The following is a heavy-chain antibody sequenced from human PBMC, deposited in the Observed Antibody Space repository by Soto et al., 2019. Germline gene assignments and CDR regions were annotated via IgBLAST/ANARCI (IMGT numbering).Heavy chain of an antibody. J-gene: IGHJ4*02. D-gene: IGHD4-17*01. CDR2: ISGSGGST. CDR1: GFTFGSYA. CDR3: AKDRTTVTTIPRVFDY. Sequence: GGSLRLSCAASGFTFGSYAMSWVGQAPGKGLEWVSAISGSGGSTYYADSVKGRFTISRDNSKNTLYLQMNSLRAEDTAVYYCAKDRTTVTTIPRVFDYWGQGTLVTVSS. V-gene: IGHV3-23*01.